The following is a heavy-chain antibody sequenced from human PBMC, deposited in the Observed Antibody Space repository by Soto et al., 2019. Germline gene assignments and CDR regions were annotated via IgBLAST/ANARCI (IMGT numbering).Heavy chain of an antibody. D-gene: IGHD3-10*01. CDR2: INPSTGST. Sequence: QVQLVQSGAAVKKPGASVKVSCKTSGYTFTSYYIHWVRQAPGQELEWMGIINPSTGSTTYAQKFQGRVTMTRDTSTRTVDMELTSLTSEDTAVYYCARAYGSGTFSSPEGWFDPWGQGTLVIVSS. CDR3: ARAYGSGTFSSPEGWFDP. CDR1: GYTFTSYY. J-gene: IGHJ5*02. V-gene: IGHV1-46*01.